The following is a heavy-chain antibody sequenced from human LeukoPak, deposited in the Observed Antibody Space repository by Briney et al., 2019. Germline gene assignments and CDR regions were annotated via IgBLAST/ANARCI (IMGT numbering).Heavy chain of an antibody. V-gene: IGHV3-48*02. CDR3: ALYFYDSSGYPSFDY. CDR1: GFTFSRHA. CDR2: ISSSGSTK. Sequence: GRSLRLSCAASGFTFSRHAMNWVRQAPGKGLEWVSYISSSGSTKYYTDSVKGRFTISRDNAKNSLYLEVNSLRDEDTALYYCALYFYDSSGYPSFDYWGQGTLVTVSS. D-gene: IGHD3-22*01. J-gene: IGHJ4*02.